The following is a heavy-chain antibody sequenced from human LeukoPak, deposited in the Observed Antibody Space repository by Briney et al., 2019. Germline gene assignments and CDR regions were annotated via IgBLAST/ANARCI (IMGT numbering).Heavy chain of an antibody. CDR2: IYHSGST. V-gene: IGHV4-30-2*01. CDR3: ARGPSGDSYYYYYGMDV. D-gene: IGHD3-10*01. Sequence: PSQTLSLTCAVSGGSISSGGYSWSWIRQPPGMGLEWIGYIYHSGSTYYNPSLKSRVTISVDRSKNQFSLKLSSVTAADTAVYYCARGPSGDSYYYYYGMDVWGQGTTVTVSS. CDR1: GGSISSGGYS. J-gene: IGHJ6*02.